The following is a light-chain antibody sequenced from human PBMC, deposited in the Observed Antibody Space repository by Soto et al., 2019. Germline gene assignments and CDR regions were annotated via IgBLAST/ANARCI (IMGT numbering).Light chain of an antibody. Sequence: DIQMTQSPSTLSASVGDRVTITCRASQSISSWLDLYQQKPGKAPNLLIYKASTLESGVPSRFSGSGSGTEFTLTISSLQPDDFATYYCQQYNTYLWTFGQGTKVDI. V-gene: IGKV1-5*03. CDR2: KAS. CDR3: QQYNTYLWT. J-gene: IGKJ1*01. CDR1: QSISSW.